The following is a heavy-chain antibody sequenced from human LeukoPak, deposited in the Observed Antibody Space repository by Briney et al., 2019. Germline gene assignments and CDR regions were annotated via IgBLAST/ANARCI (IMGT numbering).Heavy chain of an antibody. CDR3: ARLGDSSGWYGIDY. CDR1: GGSTSSYY. J-gene: IGHJ4*02. CDR2: IYYSGST. V-gene: IGHV4-59*08. D-gene: IGHD6-19*01. Sequence: PSETLSLTCTVSGGSTSSYYWSWIRQPPGKGLEWIGYIYYSGSTNYNPSLKSRVTISVDTSKNQFSLKLSSVTAADTAVYYCARLGDSSGWYGIDYWGQGTLVAVSS.